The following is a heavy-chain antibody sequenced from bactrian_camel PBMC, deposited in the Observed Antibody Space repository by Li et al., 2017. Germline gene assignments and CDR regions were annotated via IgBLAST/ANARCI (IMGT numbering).Heavy chain of an antibody. CDR1: GFTFSSYG. CDR2: INNGGNS. D-gene: IGHD1*01. J-gene: IGHJ4*01. CDR3: ARSFSMLDNY. V-gene: IGHV3S1*01. Sequence: VQLVESGGGLVQPGGSLRLSCAASGFTFSSYGMNWVRQAPGKGLEWVSGINNGGNSYYAESVKGRFTISRDNIKNTLYLQLNSLKTEDTAMYYCARSFSMLDNYWGQGTQVTVS.